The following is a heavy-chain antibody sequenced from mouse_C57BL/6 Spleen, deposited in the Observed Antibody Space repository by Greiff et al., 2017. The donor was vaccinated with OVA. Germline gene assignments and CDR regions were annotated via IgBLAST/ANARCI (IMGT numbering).Heavy chain of an antibody. J-gene: IGHJ2*01. CDR3: THYYGRSYVGYFDY. CDR2: IAPENGDT. V-gene: IGHV14-4*01. Sequence: VQLQQSGAELVRPGASVKLSCTASGFNIKDDYMHWVKQRPEQGLEWIGWIAPENGDTEYASKFQSKAPITADTSSNTSYLQLSSLTSEDTAVYYCTHYYGRSYVGYFDYWGQGTTLTVAS. CDR1: GFNIKDDY. D-gene: IGHD1-1*01.